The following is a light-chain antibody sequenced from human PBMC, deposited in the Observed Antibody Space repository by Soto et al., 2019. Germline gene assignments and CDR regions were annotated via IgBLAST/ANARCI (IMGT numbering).Light chain of an antibody. CDR3: SSYSISTAYL. J-gene: IGLJ1*01. Sequence: QSALTQPASVSGSPGQSITISCTGTSSDVGGYDYVSWYQLHPGKAPKLMVCGGSNRPSGVSYRFSGCKSGNTASLTISGHQPEDEADYSCSSYSISTAYLFGTGTKVTGL. CDR2: GGS. V-gene: IGLV2-14*01. CDR1: SSDVGGYDY.